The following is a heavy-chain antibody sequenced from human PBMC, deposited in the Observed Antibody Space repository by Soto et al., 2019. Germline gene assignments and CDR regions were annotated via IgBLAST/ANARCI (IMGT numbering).Heavy chain of an antibody. V-gene: IGHV1-69*13. J-gene: IGHJ6*02. CDR1: GGTFSSYA. CDR2: IIPIFGTA. CDR3: ARGRIAAAGYYYYGMDV. D-gene: IGHD6-13*01. Sequence: GASVKVSCKASGGTFSSYAISWVRQAPGQGLEWMGGIIPIFGTANYAQKFQGRVTITADESTSTAYMELSSLRSEDTAVYYCARGRIAAAGYYYYGMDVWGQGTPVTVSS.